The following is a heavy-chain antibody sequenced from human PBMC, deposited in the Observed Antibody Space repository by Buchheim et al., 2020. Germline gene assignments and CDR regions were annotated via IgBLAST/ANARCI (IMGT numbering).Heavy chain of an antibody. CDR2: ISGSGGST. D-gene: IGHD2-2*01. Sequence: EVQLLESGGGLVQPGGSLRLSCAASGFSFSTYAMSWVRQAPGKGPEWVSAISGSGGSTYYADSVKGRFTISRDDAKNSLYLQMNSLRAEDTAVYYCVKDGRVTAAYYFDYWGQGTL. CDR1: GFSFSTYA. CDR3: VKDGRVTAAYYFDY. V-gene: IGHV3-23*01. J-gene: IGHJ4*02.